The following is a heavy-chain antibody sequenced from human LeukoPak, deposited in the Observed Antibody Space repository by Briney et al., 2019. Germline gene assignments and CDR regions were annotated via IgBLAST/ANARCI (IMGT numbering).Heavy chain of an antibody. Sequence: GGSLRLSCAASGFTFSSYWMYWVRQAPGTGLVWVSDINTDGSTTRYADSVKGRFTISGDNAQNTVSLLMNSLRVEDTAVYYCAHLVGSIPMDYWGQGALVTVSS. V-gene: IGHV3-74*01. CDR1: GFTFSSYW. CDR2: INTDGSTT. J-gene: IGHJ4*02. D-gene: IGHD1-26*01. CDR3: AHLVGSIPMDY.